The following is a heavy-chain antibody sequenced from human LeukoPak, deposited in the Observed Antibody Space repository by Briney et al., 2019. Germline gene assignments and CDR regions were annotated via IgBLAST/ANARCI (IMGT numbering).Heavy chain of an antibody. Sequence: GGSLRLSCAASGFTFSNAWMSWVRQAPGKGLEWVGRVKSKTDGDTTDYAVPVKGRFTISRDDSKNTLYLQMHSLRTEDTALYYCAKGGAAAFTPFDYWGQGTLVTVSS. CDR3: AKGGAAAFTPFDY. CDR2: VKSKTDGDTT. V-gene: IGHV3-15*05. J-gene: IGHJ4*02. D-gene: IGHD6-13*01. CDR1: GFTFSNAW.